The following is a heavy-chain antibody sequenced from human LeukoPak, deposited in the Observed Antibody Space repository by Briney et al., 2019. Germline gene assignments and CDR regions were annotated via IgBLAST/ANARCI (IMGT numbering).Heavy chain of an antibody. Sequence: GASVKVSCKASGGTFSSYAISWVRQAPGQGLEWMGIINPSGDRSTYAQKFQGRVTMTRDTSTSTVYMELSSLRSEDTAVYYCARIPEMATIKGLAYWGQGTLVTVSS. J-gene: IGHJ4*02. CDR2: INPSGDRS. CDR1: GGTFSSYA. D-gene: IGHD5-24*01. V-gene: IGHV1-46*01. CDR3: ARIPEMATIKGLAY.